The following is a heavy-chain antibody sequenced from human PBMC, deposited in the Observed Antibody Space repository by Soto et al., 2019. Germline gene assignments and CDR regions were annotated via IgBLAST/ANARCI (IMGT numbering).Heavy chain of an antibody. Sequence: SETLSLTCAVYGGSFSGYDWSWIRQPPGKGLEWIGEINHSGSTNYNPSLKSRVTISVDTSKNQFSLKLSSVTAADTAVYYCARGVRYYGSGSPYYFDYWGQGTLVTVSS. D-gene: IGHD3-10*01. CDR1: GGSFSGYD. J-gene: IGHJ4*02. CDR3: ARGVRYYGSGSPYYFDY. CDR2: INHSGST. V-gene: IGHV4-34*01.